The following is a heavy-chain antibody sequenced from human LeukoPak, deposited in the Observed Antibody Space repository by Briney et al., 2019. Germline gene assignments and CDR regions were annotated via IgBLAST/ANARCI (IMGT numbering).Heavy chain of an antibody. CDR3: ARDNSVEDTAWWFDP. CDR2: INPSGGST. Sequence: SVQVSCKASGYTFTSYYMHWVRQAPGQGLAWMGIINPSGGSTSYAQKFQGRVTMTRDMSTRTDYMELSSLRSEDTAVYYCARDNSVEDTAWWFDPWGQGTLVTVSS. D-gene: IGHD4-23*01. CDR1: GYTFTSYY. V-gene: IGHV1-46*01. J-gene: IGHJ5*02.